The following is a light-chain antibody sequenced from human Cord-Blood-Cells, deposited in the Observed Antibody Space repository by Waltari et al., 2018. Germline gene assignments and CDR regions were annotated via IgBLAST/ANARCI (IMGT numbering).Light chain of an antibody. CDR1: QGISSY. V-gene: IGKV1-8*01. Sequence: AIRMTQSPSSFSASTGDRVTITCRASQGISSYLAWYQQKPGKAPKLLIYAASTLQSGVPSRFRGSGSGTDFTLTIRCLQSEDFATYYCQPYYSYPLTFGGGPKVEIK. CDR2: AAS. J-gene: IGKJ4*01. CDR3: QPYYSYPLT.